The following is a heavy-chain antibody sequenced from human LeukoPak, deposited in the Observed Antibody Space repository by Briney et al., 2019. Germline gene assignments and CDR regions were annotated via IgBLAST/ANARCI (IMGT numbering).Heavy chain of an antibody. CDR3: VRSDHYDSRGYYYGY. J-gene: IGHJ4*02. D-gene: IGHD3-22*01. Sequence: PGGSLRLSCAASGFTFSSYWMHWVRQAPGKGLVWVSCISTDGSSTTYADSVKGRFTISRDNAKNTLYVQMNSLRAEDTAVYYCVRSDHYDSRGYYYGYWGQGTLVTVSS. CDR2: ISTDGSST. V-gene: IGHV3-74*03. CDR1: GFTFSSYW.